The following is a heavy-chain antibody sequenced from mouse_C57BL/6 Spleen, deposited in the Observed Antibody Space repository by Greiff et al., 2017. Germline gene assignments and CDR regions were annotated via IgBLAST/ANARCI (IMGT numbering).Heavy chain of an antibody. CDR2: INPSSGYT. CDR1: GYTFTSYT. CDR3: ARAGGYDYDEVDY. D-gene: IGHD2-4*01. J-gene: IGHJ4*01. Sequence: QVQLQQSGAELARPGASVKMSCKASGYTFTSYTMHWVKQRPGQGLEWIGYINPSSGYTKYNQKFKDKATLTADKSSSTAYMLLSSLTSEDSAVYYCARAGGYDYDEVDYWGQGTSVTVSS. V-gene: IGHV1-4*01.